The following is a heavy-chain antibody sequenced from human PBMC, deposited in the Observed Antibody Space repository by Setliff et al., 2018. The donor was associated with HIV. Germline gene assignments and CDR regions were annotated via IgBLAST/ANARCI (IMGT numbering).Heavy chain of an antibody. Sequence: ASVKVSCKTSGFTFTAYYMHWVRQAPGQGLEWMGWINPNSGGTKFAQKFQGRVTMTRDTSISTAYIELSRLRSDDTAVYYCAQGAIRDSGSHTTNRWGQGTLVTVSS. D-gene: IGHD3-10*01. V-gene: IGHV1-2*02. CDR3: AQGAIRDSGSHTTNR. CDR1: GFTFTAYY. CDR2: INPNSGGT. J-gene: IGHJ5*02.